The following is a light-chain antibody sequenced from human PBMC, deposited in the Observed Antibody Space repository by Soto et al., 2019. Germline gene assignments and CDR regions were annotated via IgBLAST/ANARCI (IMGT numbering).Light chain of an antibody. J-gene: IGKJ1*01. Sequence: VLTQSPATLSLPPGERATLSCRASQSVSTYLAWYQKKPGQPPRLLIYDASFRATGIPDRFSGSGSGTDFTLTISSLEPADFAGYYCQQRSRWPPWSFGQGTKVDIK. V-gene: IGKV3-11*01. CDR3: QQRSRWPPWS. CDR2: DAS. CDR1: QSVSTY.